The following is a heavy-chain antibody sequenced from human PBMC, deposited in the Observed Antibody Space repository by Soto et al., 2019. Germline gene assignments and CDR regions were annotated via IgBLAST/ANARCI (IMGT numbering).Heavy chain of an antibody. CDR2: ISRDGGLT. Sequence: GGSLRLSCAASGFTFSSYAMTWVRQAPGKGLEWVSTISRDGGLTYYPDSVKGRFTISRDNSKNTLHLQMNSLRVEDTAVYYCARDPPSTAMGTYYYYGMDVWGQGTTVTVSS. V-gene: IGHV3-23*01. CDR1: GFTFSSYA. J-gene: IGHJ6*02. CDR3: ARDPPSTAMGTYYYYGMDV. D-gene: IGHD5-18*01.